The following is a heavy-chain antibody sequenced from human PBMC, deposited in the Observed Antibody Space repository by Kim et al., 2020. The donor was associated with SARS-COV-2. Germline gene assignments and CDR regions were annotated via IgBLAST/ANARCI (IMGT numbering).Heavy chain of an antibody. CDR1: GFTFTSSA. V-gene: IGHV1-58*01. CDR3: SAERGGYNRNGYPGPFDY. CDR2: IVVGSGNT. D-gene: IGHD5-12*01. J-gene: IGHJ4*02. Sequence: SVKVSSKASGFTFTSSAVQWVRQARGQRLEWIGWIVVGSGNTNYAQKFQERVTITRDMSTSTAYMELSSLRSDDTAVYYCSAERGGYNRNGYPGPFDYWGRGTLVTVS.